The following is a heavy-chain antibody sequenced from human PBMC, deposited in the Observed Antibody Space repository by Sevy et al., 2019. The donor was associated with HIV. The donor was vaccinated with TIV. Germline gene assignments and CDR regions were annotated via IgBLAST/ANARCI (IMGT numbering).Heavy chain of an antibody. V-gene: IGHV3-23*01. CDR1: GFTFNNYA. D-gene: IGHD3-3*01. J-gene: IGHJ5*02. CDR2: ISGTGVNT. Sequence: GESLKISCAASGFTFNNYAMSWVRQAPGKGLEWVSTISGTGVNTYYADSVKGRFTISRDNSKNTLYLQMNSLRAEDTAVYYCTKDQGDFWSGYYTNWFDPRGQGTLVTVSS. CDR3: TKDQGDFWSGYYTNWFDP.